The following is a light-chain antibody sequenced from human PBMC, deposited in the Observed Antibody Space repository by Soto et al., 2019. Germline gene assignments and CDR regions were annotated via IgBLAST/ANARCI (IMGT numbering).Light chain of an antibody. CDR3: QHSFSTPYT. V-gene: IGKV1-39*01. J-gene: IGKJ2*01. CDR1: HSMSDY. CDR2: ATS. Sequence: DIQMTQSPSSLSASVGDRVTLTCRASHSMSDYLDWYRQKPGRAPELLIYATSTLQSGVPSRFSGNRTGTEFDLTNSGLQPEDCATYFCQHSFSTPYTFGQGTQLEI.